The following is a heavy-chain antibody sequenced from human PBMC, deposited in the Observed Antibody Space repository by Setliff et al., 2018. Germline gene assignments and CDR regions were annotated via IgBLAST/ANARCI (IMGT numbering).Heavy chain of an antibody. Sequence: SETLSLTCTVSGGSISSGSYYWTWIRQHPGKGLEWIGYIYYIGSTYHNPSLKSRVTISVDTSQNQFSLRLSSVTAADTAVYYCARGTTNLNYYYYMDVWGKGTTVTVS. CDR2: IYYIGST. J-gene: IGHJ6*03. CDR3: ARGTTNLNYYYYMDV. CDR1: GGSISSGSYY. D-gene: IGHD4-4*01. V-gene: IGHV4-31*03.